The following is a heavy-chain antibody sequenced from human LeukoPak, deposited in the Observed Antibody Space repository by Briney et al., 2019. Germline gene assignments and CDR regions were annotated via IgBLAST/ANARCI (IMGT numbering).Heavy chain of an antibody. D-gene: IGHD2-2*01. Sequence: PSETLSLTCAVYGGSFSGYYWSWIRQPPGKGLEWIGEINHSGSTNYNPSLKSRVTISVDTSKNQFSLKLSSVTAVDTAVYYCARGGRCSSTSCPFDYWGQGTLVTVSS. CDR2: INHSGST. V-gene: IGHV4-34*01. CDR3: ARGGRCSSTSCPFDY. J-gene: IGHJ4*02. CDR1: GGSFSGYY.